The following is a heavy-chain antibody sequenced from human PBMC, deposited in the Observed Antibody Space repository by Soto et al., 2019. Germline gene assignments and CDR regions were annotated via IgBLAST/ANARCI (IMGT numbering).Heavy chain of an antibody. D-gene: IGHD6-19*01. V-gene: IGHV3-30-3*01. CDR3: ARDNRLVSGYYYYGMDV. CDR2: ISYDGSNK. CDR1: GFTFSSYA. Sequence: GESLKISCAASGFTFSSYAMHWVRQAPGKGLEWVAVISYDGSNKYYADSVKGRFTISRDNSKNTLYLQMNSLRAEDTAVYYCARDNRLVSGYYYYGMDVWGQGTTVTVSS. J-gene: IGHJ6*02.